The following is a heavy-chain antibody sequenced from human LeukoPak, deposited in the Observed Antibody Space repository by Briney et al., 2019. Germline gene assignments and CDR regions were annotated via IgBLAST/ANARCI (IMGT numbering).Heavy chain of an antibody. D-gene: IGHD3-22*01. J-gene: IGHJ4*02. CDR3: ARKYVSFSGLLDY. V-gene: IGHV4-34*01. CDR1: GGSFSGYY. CDR2: INHSGST. Sequence: SETLSLTCAVYGGSFSGYYWSWIRQPPGKGLEWIGEINHSGSTNYNPCLKSRVTISVDTSKNQFSLKLSSVTAADTAVYYCARKYVSFSGLLDYWGQGTLVTVSS.